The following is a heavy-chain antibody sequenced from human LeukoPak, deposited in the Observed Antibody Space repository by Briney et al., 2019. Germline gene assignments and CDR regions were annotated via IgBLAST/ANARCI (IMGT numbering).Heavy chain of an antibody. CDR2: IYYSGST. CDR1: GGSINSSSYY. CDR3: ARVPVGATFYYGMDV. V-gene: IGHV4-39*01. D-gene: IGHD1-26*01. Sequence: SETLSLTCTVSGGSINSSSYYWGWIRQPPGKGLEWIGSIYYSGSTYYNPSLKSRVTISVDTSKNQFSLKLSSGTAADTAVYYCARVPVGATFYYGMDVWGQGTTVTVSS. J-gene: IGHJ6*02.